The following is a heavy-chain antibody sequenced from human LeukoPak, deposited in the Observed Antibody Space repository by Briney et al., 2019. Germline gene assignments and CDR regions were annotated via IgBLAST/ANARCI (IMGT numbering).Heavy chain of an antibody. CDR3: ARGGIPTGPYYYFYYMDV. CDR2: ISVRGDRT. Sequence: GGSLRLSCAASGFAFSDYVMDWVRQAPGKGLEWVSSISVRGDRTYYPDSVKGRFTISRDNSRNTLYLQMNSLRGEDAAVYSCARGGIPTGPYYYFYYMDVWGKGTAVTVSS. J-gene: IGHJ6*03. V-gene: IGHV3-NL1*01. D-gene: IGHD3-10*01. CDR1: GFAFSDYV.